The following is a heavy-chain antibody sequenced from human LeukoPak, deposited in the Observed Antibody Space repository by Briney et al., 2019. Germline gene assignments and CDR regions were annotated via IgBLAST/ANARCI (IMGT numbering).Heavy chain of an antibody. CDR1: GVNFNNYN. V-gene: IGHV3-48*03. D-gene: IGHD5/OR15-5a*01. J-gene: IGHJ4*02. CDR2: IGLGGTTK. Sequence: PGGSLSLSCAATGVNFNNYNLHWGRHTPPKGKGWVSYIGLGGTTKLYTASVSGRFNISSDNARNSSFLQMNSLRAEDTAIYYCATEMELVSTSDGFDYWGQGSLVTVSS. CDR3: ATEMELVSTSDGFDY.